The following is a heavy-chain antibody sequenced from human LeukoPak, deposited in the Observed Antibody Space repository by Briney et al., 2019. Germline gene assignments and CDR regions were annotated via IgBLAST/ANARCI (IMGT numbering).Heavy chain of an antibody. CDR2: IYPGDSDT. Sequence: GASLKISCKGSGYSFNSYWIGWVRQMPGKGLEWMGIIYPGDSDTRYSPSFQGQVTISVDKSISTAFLQWNSLKASDTAMYYCARLKTYYDFLTASAPFDYWGQGTLVTVSS. CDR3: ARLKTYYDFLTASAPFDY. CDR1: GYSFNSYW. V-gene: IGHV5-51*01. J-gene: IGHJ4*02. D-gene: IGHD3-9*01.